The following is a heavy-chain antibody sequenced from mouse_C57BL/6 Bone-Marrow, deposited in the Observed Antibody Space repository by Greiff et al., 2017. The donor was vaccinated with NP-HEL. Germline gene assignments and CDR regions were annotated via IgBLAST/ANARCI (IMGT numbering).Heavy chain of an antibody. CDR1: GYTFTDYY. Sequence: VQLQQSGPELVKPGASVKISCKASGYTFTDYYMNWVQQSHGKSLEWIGDINPNNGGNSYNQQFKGTATLTVEKYSSTAYMELRSLTSEYSAVYYCSRATYYDYDGAMDFWGQGTSVTVSS. V-gene: IGHV1-26*01. J-gene: IGHJ4*01. CDR3: SRATYYDYDGAMDF. CDR2: INPNNGGN. D-gene: IGHD2-4*01.